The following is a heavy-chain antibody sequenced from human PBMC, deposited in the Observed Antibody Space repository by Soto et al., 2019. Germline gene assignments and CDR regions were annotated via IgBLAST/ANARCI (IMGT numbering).Heavy chain of an antibody. V-gene: IGHV1-18*01. CDR1: GYTFTSYG. J-gene: IGHJ5*02. CDR2: ISAYNGNT. D-gene: IGHD3-10*01. CDR3: ARDSLWFGELLAPFNRFDP. Sequence: ASVKVSCKASGYTFTSYGISWVRQAPGQGLEWMGWISAYNGNTNYAQKLQGRVTMTTDTSTSTAYMELRSLRSDDTAVYYCARDSLWFGELLAPFNRFDPWGQGTLVIVSS.